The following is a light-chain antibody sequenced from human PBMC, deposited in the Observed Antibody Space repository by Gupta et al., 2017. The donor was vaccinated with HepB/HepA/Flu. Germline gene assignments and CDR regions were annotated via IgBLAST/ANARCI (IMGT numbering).Light chain of an antibody. CDR1: QSISNY. J-gene: IGKJ4*01. CDR2: VAF. CDR3: QQTYSTPLT. Sequence: DIQMTQSPSSLSASVGVRVTITCRASQSISNYLNWYQQKPGKAPKLLIHVAFTLQSGVPSRFSGSGSGTDFTLTITSLQPEDFATYYCQQTYSTPLTFGGGTKVVIK. V-gene: IGKV1-39*01.